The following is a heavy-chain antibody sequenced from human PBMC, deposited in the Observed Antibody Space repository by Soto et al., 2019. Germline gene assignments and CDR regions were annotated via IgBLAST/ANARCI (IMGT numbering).Heavy chain of an antibody. Sequence: GGSLRLSCAASGVTFSNYGIHWVRQAPGKGLEWVAVISFDGGRKYFLDSVEGRFTISRDSSKNTVSLEMTSLRAEDTAVYYCAKGGRQWLVTSDFNYWGQGALVTVSS. CDR2: ISFDGGRK. V-gene: IGHV3-30*18. J-gene: IGHJ4*02. CDR3: AKGGRQWLVTSDFNY. CDR1: GVTFSNYG. D-gene: IGHD6-19*01.